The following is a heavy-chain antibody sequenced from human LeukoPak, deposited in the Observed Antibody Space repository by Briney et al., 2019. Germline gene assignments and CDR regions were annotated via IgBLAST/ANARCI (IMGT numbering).Heavy chain of an antibody. CDR3: ATERSGYSSSWSLWDY. CDR1: GYTLTELS. Sequence: ASVKVSCKVSGYTLTELSMHWVRQAPGKGLEWMGGFDPEDGETIYAQKFQGRVTMTEDTSTDTAYMELSSLRSEDTAVYYCATERSGYSSSWSLWDYWGQGTLVTVSS. V-gene: IGHV1-24*01. J-gene: IGHJ4*02. D-gene: IGHD6-13*01. CDR2: FDPEDGET.